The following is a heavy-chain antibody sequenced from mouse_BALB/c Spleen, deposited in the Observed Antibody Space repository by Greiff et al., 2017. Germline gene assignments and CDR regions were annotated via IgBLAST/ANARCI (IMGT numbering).Heavy chain of an antibody. CDR2: ILPETGST. Sequence: QVQLQQSGAELMKPGASVKISCKATGYTFSNYWIEWVKQRPGHGLEWIGEILPETGSTNYNEKFKGKATFTADTSSNTAYMQLSSLTSEDSAVYYCARGELGVYFDYWGQGTTLTVSS. J-gene: IGHJ2*01. CDR1: GYTFSNYW. CDR3: ARGELGVYFDY. V-gene: IGHV1-9*01. D-gene: IGHD3-3*01.